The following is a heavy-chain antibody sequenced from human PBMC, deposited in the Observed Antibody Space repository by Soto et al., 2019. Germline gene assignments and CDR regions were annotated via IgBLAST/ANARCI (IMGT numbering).Heavy chain of an antibody. J-gene: IGHJ5*02. Sequence: SETLSLSCTAYGESFNGYYWSWIRQPPGKGLEWIGEIHHSGSTNYNPSLKSRVTFSIDTSKRQFSLKVRSVTAADTAIYYCTRRYNWNDNYFDPWGPGALVTAPQ. D-gene: IGHD1-20*01. CDR2: IHHSGST. V-gene: IGHV4-34*01. CDR1: GESFNGYY. CDR3: TRRYNWNDNYFDP.